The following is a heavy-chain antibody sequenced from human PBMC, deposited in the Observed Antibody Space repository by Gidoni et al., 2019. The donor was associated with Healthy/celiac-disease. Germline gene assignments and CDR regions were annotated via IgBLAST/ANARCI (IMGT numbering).Heavy chain of an antibody. J-gene: IGHJ2*01. Sequence: EVQLLESGGGLVQPGGSLRLYCAASGFNFSSYAMSWVRQAPGKGLEWVSAISGSGGSTYYADSVKGRFTISRDNSKNTLYLQMNSLRAEDTAVYYCAKASYGDYPFSWYFDLWGRGTLVTVSS. CDR2: ISGSGGST. CDR3: AKASYGDYPFSWYFDL. V-gene: IGHV3-23*01. D-gene: IGHD4-17*01. CDR1: GFNFSSYA.